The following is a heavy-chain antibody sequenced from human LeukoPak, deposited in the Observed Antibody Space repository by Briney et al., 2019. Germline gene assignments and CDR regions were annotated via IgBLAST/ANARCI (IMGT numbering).Heavy chain of an antibody. V-gene: IGHV4-39*01. CDR1: GGSISSSNYY. D-gene: IGHD6-19*01. Sequence: PSETLSLTCTVSGGSISSSNYYWGWIRQPPGTGLEWIGSIYYSGSTYYNSSLKSRVTISVDTSKNQFSLKLSSVTAADTAVYYCARTGWLAFDYWGQGTLVTVSS. CDR3: ARTGWLAFDY. J-gene: IGHJ4*02. CDR2: IYYSGST.